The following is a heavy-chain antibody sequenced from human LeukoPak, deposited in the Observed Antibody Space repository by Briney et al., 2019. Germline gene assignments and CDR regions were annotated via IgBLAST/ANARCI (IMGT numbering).Heavy chain of an antibody. J-gene: IGHJ5*02. Sequence: GASVKVSCKASGYTFTGYYMHWVRQAPGQGLEWMGRIIPIFGTANYAQKFQGRVTITTDESTSTAYMELSSLRSEDTAVYYCARDIGLGWFDPWGQGTLVTVSS. CDR2: IIPIFGTA. CDR1: GYTFTGYY. CDR3: ARDIGLGWFDP. V-gene: IGHV1-69*05. D-gene: IGHD1-26*01.